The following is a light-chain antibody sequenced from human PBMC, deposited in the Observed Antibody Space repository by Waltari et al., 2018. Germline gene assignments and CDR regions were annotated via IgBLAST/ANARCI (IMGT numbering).Light chain of an antibody. J-gene: IGKJ4*01. CDR2: HAS. V-gene: IGKV3-11*01. CDR1: QSVSNF. CDR3: QQRANWPPLT. Sequence: EIVLTQSPATLSLSPGERATLSCRASQSVSNFLAWYQQKPGQAPRLLIYHASKGATESPDGFSGRGSWTDFTLTISSLEAGDSAVYYCQQRANWPPLTSGGGTRVEL.